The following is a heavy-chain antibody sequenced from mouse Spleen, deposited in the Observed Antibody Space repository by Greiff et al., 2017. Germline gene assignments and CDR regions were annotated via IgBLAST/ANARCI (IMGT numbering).Heavy chain of an antibody. V-gene: IGHV5-16*01. Sequence: EVQLVESEGGLVQPGSSMKLSCTASGFTFSDYYMAWVRQVPEKGLEWVANINYDGSSTYYLDSLKSRFIISRDNAKNILYLQMSSLKSEDTATYYCARASYYGSSYDWYFDVWGAGTTVTVSS. J-gene: IGHJ1*01. CDR2: INYDGSST. D-gene: IGHD1-1*01. CDR1: GFTFSDYY. CDR3: ARASYYGSSYDWYFDV.